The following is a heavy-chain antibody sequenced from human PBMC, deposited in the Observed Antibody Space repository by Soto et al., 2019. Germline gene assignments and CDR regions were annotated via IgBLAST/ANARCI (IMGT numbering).Heavy chain of an antibody. Sequence: GGSLRLSCAASGFSVAHNYMVWVRQAPQRGLEWISVIYSGGSTDYADSVKGRFIISRDKSKNMLYLQMNSLRVEDTAVYYCARGEYSILWRGFDPWGQGTLVTVSS. V-gene: IGHV3-66*01. CDR1: GFSVAHNY. D-gene: IGHD3-3*01. J-gene: IGHJ5*02. CDR2: IYSGGST. CDR3: ARGEYSILWRGFDP.